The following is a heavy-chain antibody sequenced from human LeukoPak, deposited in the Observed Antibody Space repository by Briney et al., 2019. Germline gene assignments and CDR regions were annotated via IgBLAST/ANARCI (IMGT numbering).Heavy chain of an antibody. CDR3: AREGRYCTNGVCSTSLYYFDY. V-gene: IGHV3-11*01. D-gene: IGHD2-8*01. CDR2: ISSSGSTI. CDR1: GFTFSDYY. Sequence: GGSLRLSCAASGFTFSDYYMSWIRQAPGKGLEWVSYISSSGSTIYYADSVKGRFTLSRDNAKNSLYLQRNSLRAEDTAVYYCAREGRYCTNGVCSTSLYYFDYWGQGTLVTVSS. J-gene: IGHJ4*02.